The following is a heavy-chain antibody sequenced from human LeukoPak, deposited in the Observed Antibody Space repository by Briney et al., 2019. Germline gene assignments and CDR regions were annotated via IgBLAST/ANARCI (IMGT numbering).Heavy chain of an antibody. V-gene: IGHV3-23*01. J-gene: IGHJ5*02. CDR2: ISGSGAYT. Sequence: GGSLRLSCAASGFTFSDYAMSWVRQAPGKGLEWVSSISGSGAYTYYADSVKGRFTISRDSSKNTLYLQMNSLRAEDTAVYYCAKESKYYPWGQGTLVTVSS. CDR3: AKESKYYP. D-gene: IGHD3-10*01. CDR1: GFTFSDYA.